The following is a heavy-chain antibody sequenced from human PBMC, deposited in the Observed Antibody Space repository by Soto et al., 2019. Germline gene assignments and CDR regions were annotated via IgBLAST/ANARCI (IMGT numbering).Heavy chain of an antibody. D-gene: IGHD3-3*01. J-gene: IGHJ4*02. CDR3: AKDGTYYDFWSGYLAFDY. V-gene: IGHV3-23*01. CDR2: ISGSGGST. Sequence: PGGSLRLSCAASGFTFSSYAMSWVRQAPGKGLEWVSAISGSGGSTYYADSVKGRFTISRDNSKNTLYLQMNSLRAEDTAVYYCAKDGTYYDFWSGYLAFDYWGQGTLVTVSS. CDR1: GFTFSSYA.